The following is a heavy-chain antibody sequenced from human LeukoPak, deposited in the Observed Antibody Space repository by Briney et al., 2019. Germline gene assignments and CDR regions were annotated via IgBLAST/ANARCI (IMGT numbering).Heavy chain of an antibody. CDR2: IIRKAYGGTT. CDR1: GFTLGGYY. Sequence: GGALRLSCTASGFTLGGYYMSWVRHAPGEGLGWVGFIIRKAYGGTTEYAASVKGRFTISRDDSKSIAYLQMNSLKTEDAAVYYCTRGSGSYYRRGYFDYWGQGTLVTVSS. V-gene: IGHV3-49*04. D-gene: IGHD3-10*01. J-gene: IGHJ4*02. CDR3: TRGSGSYYRRGYFDY.